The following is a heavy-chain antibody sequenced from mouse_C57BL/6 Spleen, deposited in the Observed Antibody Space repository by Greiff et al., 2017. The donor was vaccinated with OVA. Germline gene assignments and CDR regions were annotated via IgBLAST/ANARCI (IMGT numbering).Heavy chain of an antibody. CDR3: ARQRDCYYAY. CDR1: GFTFSSYG. Sequence: VQLKESGGDLVKPGGSLKLSCAASGFTFSSYGMSWVRQTPDKRLEWVATISSGGSYTYYPDSVKGRFTISRDNAKNTLYLQMSSLKSEDTAMYYCARQRDCYYAYWGQGTLVTVSA. V-gene: IGHV5-6*01. CDR2: ISSGGSYT. J-gene: IGHJ3*01. D-gene: IGHD2-3*01.